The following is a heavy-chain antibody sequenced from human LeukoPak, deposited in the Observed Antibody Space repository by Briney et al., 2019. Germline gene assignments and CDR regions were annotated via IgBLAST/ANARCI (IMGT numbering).Heavy chain of an antibody. CDR1: GGSFGGYY. CDR2: INHSGST. Sequence: PSETLSLTCAVYGGSFGGYYWSWIRQPPGKGLEWIGEINHSGSTNYNPSLKSRVTISVDTSKNQFSLKLSSVTAADTAVYYCARVVAIAAAGTDYFDYWGQGTLVTVSS. J-gene: IGHJ4*02. CDR3: ARVVAIAAAGTDYFDY. V-gene: IGHV4-34*01. D-gene: IGHD6-13*01.